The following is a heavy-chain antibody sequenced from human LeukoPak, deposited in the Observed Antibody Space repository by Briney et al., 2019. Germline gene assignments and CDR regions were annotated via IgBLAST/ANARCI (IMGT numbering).Heavy chain of an antibody. CDR3: ARDMGGRSDGSSDLGY. CDR1: GFTFSDYG. CDR2: IWYDGTYK. D-gene: IGHD2-15*01. V-gene: IGHV3-33*01. J-gene: IGHJ4*02. Sequence: PGGSLRLSCAASGFTFSDYGMHWVRQAPGKGLEWVAVIWYDGTYKYYSDSVKGRFTIPRDNSKNTLYLQMNSLRAEDTAVYYCARDMGGRSDGSSDLGYWGQGTLVTVSS.